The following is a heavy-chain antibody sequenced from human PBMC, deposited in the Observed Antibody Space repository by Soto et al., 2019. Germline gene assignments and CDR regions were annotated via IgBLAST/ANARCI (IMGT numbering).Heavy chain of an antibody. V-gene: IGHV3-21*04. J-gene: IGHJ3*02. CDR3: ARDVPNGVCAFDI. CDR1: GFTFSSYS. D-gene: IGHD1-1*01. CDR2: ISSSSSYI. Sequence: EVQLVESGGGLVKPGGSLRLSCAASGFTFSSYSMNWVRQAPGKGLEWVSSISSSSSYIYYADSVKGRFTISRDNAKNSLYLQMNSLRSEDTAVYYCARDVPNGVCAFDIWGQGTMVTVSS.